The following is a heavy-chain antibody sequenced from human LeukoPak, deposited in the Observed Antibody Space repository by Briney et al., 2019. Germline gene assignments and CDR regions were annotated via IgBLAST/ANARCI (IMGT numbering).Heavy chain of an antibody. CDR3: ARRYCSSNTCDTFDI. CDR1: GFTFSSYT. CDR2: ISTSSTYM. Sequence: PGGSLRLSCAASGFTFSSYTMTWVRQAPVEGLEWVSSISTSSTYMYYSDSVKGRFTISRDNAKNSLYLQMNSLRADDTAVYYCARRYCSSNTCDTFDIWGQGTMVTVSS. J-gene: IGHJ3*02. D-gene: IGHD2-2*01. V-gene: IGHV3-21*01.